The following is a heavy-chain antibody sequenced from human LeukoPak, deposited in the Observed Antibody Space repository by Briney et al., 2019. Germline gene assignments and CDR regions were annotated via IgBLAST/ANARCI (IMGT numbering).Heavy chain of an antibody. CDR2: FDPEDGET. V-gene: IGHV1-24*01. CDR3: ATSGWHGFDY. D-gene: IGHD6-19*01. Sequence: ASVKVSCKVSGYTLTELSMHWVRQAPGKGLEWMGGFDPEDGETIYAQKFQGRVTMTEDTSTDAACMELSSLRSEDTAVYYCATSGWHGFDYWGQGTLVTVSS. J-gene: IGHJ4*02. CDR1: GYTLTELS.